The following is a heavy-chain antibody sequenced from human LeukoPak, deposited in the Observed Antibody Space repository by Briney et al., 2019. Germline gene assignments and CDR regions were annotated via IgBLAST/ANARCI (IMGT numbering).Heavy chain of an antibody. CDR2: IRYDGSNK. V-gene: IGHV3-30*02. CDR1: GFTFSSYG. D-gene: IGHD6-13*01. Sequence: PGGSLRLSCAASGFTFSSYGMHWVRQAPGKGLEWVAFIRYDGSNKYYADSVKGRFTISRDNSKNTLYLQMNSLRAEDTAVYYCAKSPPWDHKYSSSWYGGNKVDYWGQGTLVTVSS. CDR3: AKSPPWDHKYSSSWYGGNKVDY. J-gene: IGHJ4*02.